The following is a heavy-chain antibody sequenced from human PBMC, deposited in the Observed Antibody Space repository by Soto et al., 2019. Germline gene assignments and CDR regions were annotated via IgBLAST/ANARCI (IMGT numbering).Heavy chain of an antibody. J-gene: IGHJ5*02. V-gene: IGHV4-30-4*01. CDR2: IYYSGST. D-gene: IGHD4-17*01. Sequence: QVQLQESGPGLVKPSQTLSLTCTVSGGSISSGDYYWSWIRQPPGKGLEWIGYIYYSGSTYYNPSLKRRVTISVDTSKNQFSLKLSSVTAADTAVYYCARMIATVTTRDWFDPWGQGTLVTVSS. CDR1: GGSISSGDYY. CDR3: ARMIATVTTRDWFDP.